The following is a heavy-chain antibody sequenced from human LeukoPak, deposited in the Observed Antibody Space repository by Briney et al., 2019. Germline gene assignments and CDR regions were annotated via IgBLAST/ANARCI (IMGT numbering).Heavy chain of an antibody. V-gene: IGHV3-49*03. J-gene: IGHJ4*02. CDR1: GFTFGDYA. D-gene: IGHD3-10*01. Sequence: GGSLRLSCTASGFTFGDYAMSWFRQAPGKGLEWVGFIRSKAYGGTTGYAASVKGRFTISRDDSKSIAYLQMNSLKTEDTAVYYCTRGSQYYGSGSSDYWGQGTLVTVSS. CDR2: IRSKAYGGTT. CDR3: TRGSQYYGSGSSDY.